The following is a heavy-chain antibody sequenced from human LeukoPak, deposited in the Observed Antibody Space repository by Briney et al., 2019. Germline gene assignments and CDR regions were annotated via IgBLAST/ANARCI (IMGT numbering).Heavy chain of an antibody. V-gene: IGHV4-39*01. CDR1: GGSISSSSYY. CDR2: IYYSGST. Sequence: PSETLSLTCTVSGGSISSSSYYWGWIRQPPGKGLEWIGSIYYSGSTYYNPSLKSRVTISVDTSKNQFSLKLSSVTATDTAIYYCARQTGSGLFILPGGQGTLVTVSS. J-gene: IGHJ4*02. CDR3: ARQTGSGLFILP. D-gene: IGHD3/OR15-3a*01.